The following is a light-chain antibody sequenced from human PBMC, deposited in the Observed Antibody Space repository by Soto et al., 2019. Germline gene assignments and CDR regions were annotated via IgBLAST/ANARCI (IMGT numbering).Light chain of an antibody. J-gene: IGKJ1*01. V-gene: IGKV3-15*01. CDR3: QQYDNWPWT. CDR1: QSISYT. CDR2: GAS. Sequence: EIVMTPSPATLSASPGGRATLSCRASQSISYTLAWYQQTPGQAPRLLIHGASTRAPGFPARFSGSGSGTDITLTISSLQAEDCAFYYCQQYDNWPWTFGQGTKVDI.